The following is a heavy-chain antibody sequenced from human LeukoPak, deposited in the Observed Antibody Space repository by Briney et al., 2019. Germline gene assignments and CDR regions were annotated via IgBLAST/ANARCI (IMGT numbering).Heavy chain of an antibody. Sequence: KPSETLSLTCAVSAYSISSGDYWGWIRQPPGKGLEWIGSVYHSGSTHYSPSLKSRVTISVDTSKNQFSLKLSSVTAADTAVYYCARNDSSGYFDYWGQGTLVTVSS. V-gene: IGHV4-38-2*01. J-gene: IGHJ4*02. D-gene: IGHD3-22*01. CDR3: ARNDSSGYFDY. CDR1: AYSISSGDY. CDR2: VYHSGST.